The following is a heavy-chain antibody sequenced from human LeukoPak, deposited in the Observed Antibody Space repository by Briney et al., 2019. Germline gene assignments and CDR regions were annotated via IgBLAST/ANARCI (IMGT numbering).Heavy chain of an antibody. CDR2: FDPEDGET. CDR3: ARATSPYDRSGYYGGRWFDP. J-gene: IGHJ5*02. Sequence: ASVKVSCMDSGYTLTELSMHWVRQAPGKGREWVGGFDPEDGETNYAQKLQGRVTMTGDTSPDTAYMELRSLRSEVTGLYFCARATSPYDRSGYYGGRWFDPWGQGTLVSVSS. V-gene: IGHV1-24*01. CDR1: GYTLTELS. D-gene: IGHD3-22*01.